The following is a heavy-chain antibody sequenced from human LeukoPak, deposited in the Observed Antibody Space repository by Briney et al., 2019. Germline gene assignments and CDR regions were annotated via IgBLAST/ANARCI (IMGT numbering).Heavy chain of an antibody. D-gene: IGHD6-13*01. CDR1: GGSFSGYY. J-gene: IGHJ6*03. CDR2: INHSGST. CDR3: ARDDLQLVRRLGGTTEYYYYYYMDV. V-gene: IGHV4-34*01. Sequence: PSETLSLTCAVYGGSFSGYYWSWIRQSPGKGLDWIGEINHSGSTNYNPSLKSRVTISVDTSKNQFSLKLSSVTPEDTAVYFCARDDLQLVRRLGGTTEYYYYYYMDVWGKGTTVTVSS.